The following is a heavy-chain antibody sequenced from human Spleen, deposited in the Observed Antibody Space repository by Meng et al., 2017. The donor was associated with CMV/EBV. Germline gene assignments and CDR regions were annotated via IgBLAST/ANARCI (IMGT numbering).Heavy chain of an antibody. Sequence: SETLSLTCTVSGGSISSYYWSWIRQPPGKGLEWIGYIYYSGSTNYNPSLKSRVTISVDTSKNQFSLKLSSVTAADTAVYYCARELLAAAGTSQYYFDYWGQGTLVTVSS. CDR1: GGSISSYY. CDR2: IYYSGST. CDR3: ARELLAAAGTSQYYFDY. D-gene: IGHD6-13*01. V-gene: IGHV4-59*01. J-gene: IGHJ4*02.